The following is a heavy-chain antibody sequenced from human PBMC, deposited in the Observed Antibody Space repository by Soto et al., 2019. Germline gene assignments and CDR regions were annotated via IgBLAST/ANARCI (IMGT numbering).Heavy chain of an antibody. J-gene: IGHJ4*02. CDR2: IIPIFGTA. V-gene: IGHV1-69*06. CDR1: GGTFSSYA. D-gene: IGHD6-13*01. CDR3: ARDIAGAGTLRSVISDY. Sequence: QVQLVQSGAEVKKPGSSVKVSCKASGGTFSSYAISWVRQAPGQGLEWMGGIIPIFGTANYAQKFQGRVTITADKSTSTAYMELSSLRSEDTAVYYCARDIAGAGTLRSVISDYWGQGTLVTVSS.